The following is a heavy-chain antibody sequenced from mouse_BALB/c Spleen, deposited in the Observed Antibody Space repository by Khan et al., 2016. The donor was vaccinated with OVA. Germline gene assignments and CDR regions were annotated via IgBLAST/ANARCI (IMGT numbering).Heavy chain of an antibody. Sequence: VQLQQSGPELMKPGASVKISCKASGYSFTTYYIHWVLQSHGKSLDWIGYIDPFSGDTTYNQKFKGKATLTVDKSSNTAYIHLNNLTSEDSAVYYCTRHGYVAWFTYWGQGTLVTVSA. J-gene: IGHJ3*01. CDR1: GYSFTTYY. V-gene: IGHV1S135*01. CDR3: TRHGYVAWFTY. CDR2: IDPFSGDT. D-gene: IGHD2-2*01.